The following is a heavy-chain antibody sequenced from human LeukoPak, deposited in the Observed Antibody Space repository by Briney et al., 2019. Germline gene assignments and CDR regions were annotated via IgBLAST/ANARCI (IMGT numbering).Heavy chain of an antibody. V-gene: IGHV1-69*05. J-gene: IGHJ3*02. CDR2: IIPIFGTA. D-gene: IGHD1-26*01. Sequence: SVKVSCKASGGTFSSYAISWVRQAPGQGLEWMGRIIPIFGTANYAQKFQGRVTITTDESTSTAYMELRSLRSDDTAVYYCARTYSGSLRGAFDIWGQGTMVTVSS. CDR3: ARTYSGSLRGAFDI. CDR1: GGTFSSYA.